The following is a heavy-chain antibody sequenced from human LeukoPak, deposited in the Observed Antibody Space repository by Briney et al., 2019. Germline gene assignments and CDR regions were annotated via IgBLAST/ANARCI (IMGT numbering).Heavy chain of an antibody. J-gene: IGHJ4*02. D-gene: IGHD6-13*01. CDR3: ARVFLGIAAAGSARIADY. CDR2: ISSSSSYI. V-gene: IGHV3-21*01. CDR1: GFTFSSYS. Sequence: GGSLRLSCAASGFTFSSYSMNWVRQAPGKGLEWVSSISSSSSYIYYADSVKGRFTISRDNAKNSLYLQMNSLRAEDTAVYYCARVFLGIAAAGSARIADYWGQGTLVTVSS.